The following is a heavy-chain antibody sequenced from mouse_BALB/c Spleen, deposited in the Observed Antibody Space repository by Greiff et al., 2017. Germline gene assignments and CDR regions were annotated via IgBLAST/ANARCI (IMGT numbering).Heavy chain of an antibody. CDR3: ARVRSLLFDY. CDR1: GFTFSSYA. V-gene: IGHV5-9-4*01. CDR2: ISSGGSYT. Sequence: DVQLVESGGGLVKPGGSLKLSCAASGFTFSSYAMSWVRQSPEKRLEWVAEISSGGSYTYYPDTVTGRFTISRDNAKNTLYLEMSSLRSEDTAMYYCARVRSLLFDYWGQGTTLTVSS. J-gene: IGHJ2*01. D-gene: IGHD1-2*01.